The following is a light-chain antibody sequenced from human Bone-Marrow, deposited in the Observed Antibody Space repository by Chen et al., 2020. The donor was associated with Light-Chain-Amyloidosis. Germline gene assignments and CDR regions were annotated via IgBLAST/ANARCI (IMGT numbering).Light chain of an antibody. CDR2: EVI. CDR1: NSDVGRYDY. V-gene: IGLV2-8*01. Sequence: QSALTQPPSASGSPGQSVTITCTGTNSDVGRYDYVSWYQQHPGKAPKFLIYEVIKRSSGVPDRFSGSKSGNTASLTVSGLQAEDEAEYYYCSYAGDSWVFGGGTKLTVL. CDR3: CSYAGDSWV. J-gene: IGLJ3*02.